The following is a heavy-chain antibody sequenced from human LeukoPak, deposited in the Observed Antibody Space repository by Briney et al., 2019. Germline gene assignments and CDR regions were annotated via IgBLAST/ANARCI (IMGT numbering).Heavy chain of an antibody. D-gene: IGHD3-10*01. J-gene: IGHJ6*03. Sequence: GGSLGLSCAASGFTVSSNYTSWVRQAPGKGLEWVSVIYSGGSTYYADSVKGRFTISRDNSKNTLYLQMNSLRAEDTAVYYCARLTTYGSGSHYYYYYYYMDVWGKGTTVTISS. CDR1: GFTVSSNY. V-gene: IGHV3-53*01. CDR2: IYSGGST. CDR3: ARLTTYGSGSHYYYYYYYMDV.